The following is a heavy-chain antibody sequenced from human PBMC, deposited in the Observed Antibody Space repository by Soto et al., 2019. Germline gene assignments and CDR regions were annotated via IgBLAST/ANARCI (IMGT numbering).Heavy chain of an antibody. J-gene: IGHJ5*02. CDR2: ISWNTSAV. CDR3: AKESSNWNHGGRWFDP. Sequence: ELQLVESGGGLVQPGRSLTLSCAASGFTFSDYALHWVRQAPGKGLEWVSGISWNTSAVGYADSVKGRFTISRDNAKNSLYLQMSSLRAEDTAFYYCAKESSNWNHGGRWFDPWGQGTLVTVSS. CDR1: GFTFSDYA. V-gene: IGHV3-9*01. D-gene: IGHD1-1*01.